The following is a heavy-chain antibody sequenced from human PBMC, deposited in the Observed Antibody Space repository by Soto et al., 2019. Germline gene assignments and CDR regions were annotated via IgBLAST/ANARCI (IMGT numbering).Heavy chain of an antibody. D-gene: IGHD2-8*01. CDR1: GFTFMSNA. V-gene: IGHV3-23*01. CDR2: ISGDGADT. CDR3: VKDVRCAD. Sequence: EVQLLESGGGLVQPGGSLRLSCVASGFTFMSNAMSWVRQAPGKGLEWVSAISGDGADTYYADSVRGRFTISRDDSKNTLSLQINSLRDEDTALYYCVKDVRCADGGQGTRVTVSS. J-gene: IGHJ4*02.